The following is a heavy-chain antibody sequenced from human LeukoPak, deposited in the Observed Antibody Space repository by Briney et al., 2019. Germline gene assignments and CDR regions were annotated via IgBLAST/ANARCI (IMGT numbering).Heavy chain of an antibody. V-gene: IGHV3-30*04. Sequence: GRSLRLSCAASGFTFSSYAMHWVRQAPGKGLEWVAVISYDGSNKYYADSVKGRFTISRDNAKNSLYLQMNSLRAEDTAVYYCAREGSSGWYPFDYWGQGTLVTVSS. CDR3: AREGSSGWYPFDY. CDR2: ISYDGSNK. D-gene: IGHD6-19*01. CDR1: GFTFSSYA. J-gene: IGHJ4*02.